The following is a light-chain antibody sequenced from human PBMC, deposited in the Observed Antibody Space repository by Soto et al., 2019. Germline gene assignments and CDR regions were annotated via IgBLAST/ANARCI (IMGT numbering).Light chain of an antibody. CDR3: QQYGSSPRT. CDR1: QSIGKY. J-gene: IGKJ1*01. CDR2: GAS. Sequence: IVMADSLATLPVSAAKRTTLSCRASQSIGKYLAWYQQKPGQAPRLLIYGASSRATGTPDRFSGSGSGTDFTLTISRLEPEDFALYYCQQYGSSPRTFGQGTKVDIK. V-gene: IGKV3-20*01.